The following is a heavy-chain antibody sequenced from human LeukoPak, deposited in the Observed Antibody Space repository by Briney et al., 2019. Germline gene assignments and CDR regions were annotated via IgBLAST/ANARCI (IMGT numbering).Heavy chain of an antibody. V-gene: IGHV1-18*01. Sequence: ASVKVSCKASGYTFISYGISWVRQAPGQGLEWMGWISAYNGNTNYAQKLQGRVTMTTDTSTSAAYMELRSLRSDDTAVYYCGRAVADTEGSGFWGQGTLVTVSS. CDR2: ISAYNGNT. CDR1: GYTFISYG. J-gene: IGHJ4*02. D-gene: IGHD6-19*01. CDR3: GRAVADTEGSGF.